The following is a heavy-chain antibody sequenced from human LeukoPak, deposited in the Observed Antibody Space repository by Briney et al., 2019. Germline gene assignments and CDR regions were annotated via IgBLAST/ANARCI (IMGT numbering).Heavy chain of an antibody. J-gene: IGHJ4*02. CDR1: GLTFSSYW. CDR3: ARGGSLSGYNVY. D-gene: IGHD3-22*01. Sequence: GSLRLSCAASGLTFSSYWMTWVRQAPGKGLEWVANIKQDGSEKYYVDSVKGRFTISRDDAKSSLYLQMNSLRAEDTAVYFCARGGSLSGYNVYWGQGALVTVSS. CDR2: IKQDGSEK. V-gene: IGHV3-7*01.